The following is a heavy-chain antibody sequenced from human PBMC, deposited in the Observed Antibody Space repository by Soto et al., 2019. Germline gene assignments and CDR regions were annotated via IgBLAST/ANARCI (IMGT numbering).Heavy chain of an antibody. D-gene: IGHD5-12*01. Sequence: QVQLVESGGGVVQPGRSLRLSCAASGFTFSSYGMHWVRQAPGKGLEWVAVISYDGSNKYYADSVKGRFTISRDNSKNTLYLQMNSLRAEDTAVYYCATVLVAATNGDYFDYWGQGTLVTVSS. J-gene: IGHJ4*02. V-gene: IGHV3-30*03. CDR1: GFTFSSYG. CDR3: ATVLVAATNGDYFDY. CDR2: ISYDGSNK.